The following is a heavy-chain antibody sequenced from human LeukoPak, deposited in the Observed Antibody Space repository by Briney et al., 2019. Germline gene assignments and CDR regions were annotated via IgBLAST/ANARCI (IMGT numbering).Heavy chain of an antibody. J-gene: IGHJ5*02. CDR3: TRERSMQQWLVSGYNWFVP. CDR2: ISYGGSNK. CDR1: GFTLNSYH. D-gene: IGHD6-19*01. Sequence: GGSLTLSCAASGFTLNSYHMHRLRQAPGKGLVGVAVISYGGSNKYYADSVKGRFTISRDNSKNTLYLQMHSLRAEDTAVYYSTRERSMQQWLVSGYNWFVPWGQGTLVTVSS. V-gene: IGHV3-30*04.